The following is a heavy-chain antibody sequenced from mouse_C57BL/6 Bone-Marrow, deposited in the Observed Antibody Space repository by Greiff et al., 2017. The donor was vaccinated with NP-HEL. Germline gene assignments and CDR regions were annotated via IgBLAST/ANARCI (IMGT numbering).Heavy chain of an antibody. V-gene: IGHV2-6-1*01. CDR1: GFSLTSYG. J-gene: IGHJ3*01. Sequence: VQVVESGPGLVAPSQSLSITCTVSGFSLTSYGVHWVRQPPGKGLEWLVVIWSDGSTTYNSALKSRLSISKDNSKSQVFLKMNSLQTDDTAMYYCARHETYYSNFAFAYWGQGTLVTVSA. CDR2: IWSDGST. D-gene: IGHD2-5*01. CDR3: ARHETYYSNFAFAY.